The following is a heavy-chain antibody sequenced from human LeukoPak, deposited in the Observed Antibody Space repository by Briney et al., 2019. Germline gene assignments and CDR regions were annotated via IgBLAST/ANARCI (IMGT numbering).Heavy chain of an antibody. V-gene: IGHV4-4*07. CDR1: GGSISSYY. CDR2: IYTSGST. D-gene: IGHD5-18*01. J-gene: IGHJ3*02. CDR3: ARGDTNMATDAFDI. Sequence: SETLSLTCTVSGGSISSYYWTWIRQPAGKGLEWIGRIYTSGSTNYNPSLKSRVTMSVDTSKNQFSLKLSSVTAADTAVYYCARGDTNMATDAFDIWGQGTKVTVSS.